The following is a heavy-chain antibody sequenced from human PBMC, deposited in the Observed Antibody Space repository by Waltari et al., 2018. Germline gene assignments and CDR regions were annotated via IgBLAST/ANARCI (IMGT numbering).Heavy chain of an antibody. CDR3: ARVGYDSSGYYSHFDY. J-gene: IGHJ4*02. V-gene: IGHV4-59*08. D-gene: IGHD3-22*01. CDR2: IYYSWTT. Sequence: QVQLQASGPGLVKPSETLSLTCTVPGGSISGYYWSWIRRPPGEGLEWIGYIYYSWTTNYSPSLKSRVTISVDTSKHQFSLKLNSVTAADTAVYYCARVGYDSSGYYSHFDYWGQGTLVTVSS. CDR1: GGSISGYY.